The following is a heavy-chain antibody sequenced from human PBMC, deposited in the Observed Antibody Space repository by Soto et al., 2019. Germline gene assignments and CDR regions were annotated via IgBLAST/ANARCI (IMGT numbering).Heavy chain of an antibody. D-gene: IGHD3-22*01. J-gene: IGHJ5*01. V-gene: IGHV3-23*01. CDR1: GFTFSSYA. CDR2: ISGSGST. CDR3: AKDFAYDSSGYYGDS. Sequence: EVQLLESGGGLVQPGGSLRLSCAASGFTFSSYAMSWVRQAPGKGLEWVSAISGSGSTYCADSVKGRFTISRDNSKNTLYLQMNSLRAEDTAVYYCAKDFAYDSSGYYGDSWGQGTLVTVSS.